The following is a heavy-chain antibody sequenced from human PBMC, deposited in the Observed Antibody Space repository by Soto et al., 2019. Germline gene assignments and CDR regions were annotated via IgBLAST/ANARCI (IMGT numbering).Heavy chain of an antibody. J-gene: IGHJ6*02. V-gene: IGHV3-23*01. Sequence: EVQLLESGGGLVQPGGSLRLSCAASGFSFSNYAMRWVRQAPGKGLEWVSAISGSGATTYYADSVKGRFTISRDNYKNPLYLQMTSLRAEDTAVYYCAQYGSNGYSYAMDVWGQGTTVTVSS. CDR3: AQYGSNGYSYAMDV. CDR2: ISGSGATT. D-gene: IGHD3-22*01. CDR1: GFSFSNYA.